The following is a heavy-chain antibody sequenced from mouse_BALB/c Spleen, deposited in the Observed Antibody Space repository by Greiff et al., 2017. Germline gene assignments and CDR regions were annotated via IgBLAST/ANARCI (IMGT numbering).Heavy chain of an antibody. D-gene: IGHD2-14*01. CDR2: IRLKSNNYAT. J-gene: IGHJ2*01. CDR3: TRENPYRYDGFDY. Sequence: EVKLVESGGGLVQPGGSMKLSCVASGFTFSNYWMNWVRQSPEKGLEWVAEIRLKSNNYATHYAESVKGRFTISRDDSKSSVYLQMNNLRAEDTGIYYCTRENPYRYDGFDYWGQGTTLTVSS. CDR1: GFTFSNYW. V-gene: IGHV6-6*02.